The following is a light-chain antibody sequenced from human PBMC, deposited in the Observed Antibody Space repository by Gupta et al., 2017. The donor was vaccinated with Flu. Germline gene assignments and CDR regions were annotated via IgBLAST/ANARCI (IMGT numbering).Light chain of an antibody. J-gene: IGKJ3*01. CDR3: QQYNSYST. CDR2: KAS. Sequence: DIQMTQSPSTLSASVGDRVTITYRASQSISSWLAWYQQKPGKAPKLLIYKASSLEGGVPSRFSGSGSGTEFTLTISSRQPDDFATYYCQQYNSYSTFGPGTKVDIK. V-gene: IGKV1-5*03. CDR1: QSISSW.